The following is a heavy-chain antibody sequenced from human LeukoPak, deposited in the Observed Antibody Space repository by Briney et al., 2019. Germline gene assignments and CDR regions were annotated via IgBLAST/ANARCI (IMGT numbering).Heavy chain of an antibody. CDR2: ISSTSSYI. CDR3: ASGRDGYNCDY. D-gene: IGHD5-24*01. CDR1: GFTFSSYS. J-gene: IGHJ4*02. Sequence: GGSLRLSCAASGFTFSSYSMNWVRQAPGKGPEWVSSISSTSSYIYYADSVKGRFTISRDNAKNSLYLQMNSLRAEDTAVYYCASGRDGYNCDYWGQGTLVTVSS. V-gene: IGHV3-21*01.